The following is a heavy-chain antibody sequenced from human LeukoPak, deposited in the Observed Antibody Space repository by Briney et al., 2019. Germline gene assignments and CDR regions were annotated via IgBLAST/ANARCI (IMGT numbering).Heavy chain of an antibody. Sequence: SETLSLTCAVYGGSFSGYFWSWIRQPPGKGLEWIGSIHYSGSTNYNPSLKSRVTISVDTSKNQFSLKLSSVTAADTAVYYCARGYCSGGSCYSYYYYNYMDVWGKGTTVTVSS. CDR3: ARGYCSGGSCYSYYYYNYMDV. J-gene: IGHJ6*03. CDR2: IHYSGST. CDR1: GGSFSGYF. V-gene: IGHV4-34*01. D-gene: IGHD2-15*01.